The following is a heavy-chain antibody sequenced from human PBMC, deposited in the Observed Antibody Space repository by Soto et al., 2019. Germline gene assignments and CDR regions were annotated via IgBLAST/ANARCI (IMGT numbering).Heavy chain of an antibody. CDR1: GFTLSDHY. Sequence: GGSLRLSCTASGFTLSDHYMSWIRQAPGKGLEWIGYSSNSGSFTRYADSVKGRFSISRDNAKNSLYLQTSSLTAEDTGFFYCARAHSMLLLDRFHPWGQGTLVTVSS. CDR3: ARAHSMLLLDRFHP. D-gene: IGHD3-10*02. V-gene: IGHV3-11*06. J-gene: IGHJ5*02. CDR2: SSNSGSFT.